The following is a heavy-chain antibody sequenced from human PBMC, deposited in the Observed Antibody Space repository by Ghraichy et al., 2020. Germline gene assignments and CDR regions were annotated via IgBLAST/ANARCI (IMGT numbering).Heavy chain of an antibody. D-gene: IGHD3-16*01. CDR1: GFAFDIYS. V-gene: IGHV3-48*02. CDR3: ATSPRALRLGELDY. CDR2: ISSGSSTI. J-gene: IGHJ4*02. Sequence: GSLRLSCAASGFAFDIYSMNWVRQAPGRGLEWLSYISSGSSTIYYADSVKGRFTISRDNAKNSLYLQMNSLRDEDTAVYYCATSPRALRLGELDYWGQGTLVTVSS.